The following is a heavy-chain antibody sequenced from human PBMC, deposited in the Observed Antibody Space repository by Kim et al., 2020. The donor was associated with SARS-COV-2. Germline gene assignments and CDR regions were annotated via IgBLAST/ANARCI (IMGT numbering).Heavy chain of an antibody. D-gene: IGHD2-15*01. J-gene: IGHJ6*02. CDR1: GFTFSSYA. CDR3: AKACRVAKVLYYYGMDV. V-gene: IGHV3-23*01. CDR2: ISGSGGST. Sequence: GGSLRLSCAASGFTFSSYAMSWVRQAPGKGLEWVSAISGSGGSTYYADSVKGRFTISRDNSKNTLYLQMNSLRAEDTAVYYCAKACRVAKVLYYYGMDVWGQGTTVTVSS.